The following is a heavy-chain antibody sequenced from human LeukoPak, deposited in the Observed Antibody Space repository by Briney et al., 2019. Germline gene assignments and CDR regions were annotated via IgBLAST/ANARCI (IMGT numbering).Heavy chain of an antibody. CDR1: GFMFSSYG. Sequence: GGSLRLSCAASGFMFSSYGMHWVRQAPGKGLEWVAFIQYDGSKEYYADSVKGRFTISRDNAKNTLYLQLNSLGVEDTAVYYCARERGVYYFDYWGQGTLVTVSS. D-gene: IGHD3-10*01. J-gene: IGHJ4*02. V-gene: IGHV3-30*02. CDR3: ARERGVYYFDY. CDR2: IQYDGSKE.